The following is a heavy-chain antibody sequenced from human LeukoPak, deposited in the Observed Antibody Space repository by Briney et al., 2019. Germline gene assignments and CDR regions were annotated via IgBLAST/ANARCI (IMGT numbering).Heavy chain of an antibody. Sequence: PGRSLRLSCAASGFTFSSCAMHWVRQAPGKGLEWVAVISYDGSNKYYADSVKGRFTISRDNSKNTLYLQMNSLRAEDTAVYYCAREGWYGQTFDYWGQGTLVTVSS. J-gene: IGHJ4*02. CDR3: AREGWYGQTFDY. CDR2: ISYDGSNK. V-gene: IGHV3-30-3*01. D-gene: IGHD6-19*01. CDR1: GFTFSSCA.